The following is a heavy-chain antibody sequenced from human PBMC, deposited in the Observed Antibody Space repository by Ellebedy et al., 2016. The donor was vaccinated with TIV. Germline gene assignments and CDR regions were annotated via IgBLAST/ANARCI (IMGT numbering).Heavy chain of an antibody. Sequence: ASVKVSCKASGYNFTSYGISWARQTPGQGLEWMGWINPDSGGTNLPQKFQGRVTMTRDTSVNTAYMELTRLQSDDTAVYYCARVLRATSGMDVWGQGTTVIVS. CDR3: ARVLRATSGMDV. V-gene: IGHV1-2*02. D-gene: IGHD4/OR15-4a*01. CDR1: GYNFTSYG. J-gene: IGHJ6*02. CDR2: INPDSGGT.